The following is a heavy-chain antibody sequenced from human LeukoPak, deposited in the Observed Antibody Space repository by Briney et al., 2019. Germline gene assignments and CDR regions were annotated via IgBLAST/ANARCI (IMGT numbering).Heavy chain of an antibody. D-gene: IGHD3-10*01. Sequence: SETLSLTCTVSGGSISSSSYYWGWIRQPPGKGLEWIGSIYYSGSTYYNPSLKSRVTISVDTSKNQFSLKLSSVTAADTAVYYCASHIPRITPFDIWGQGTMVTVSS. CDR3: ASHIPRITPFDI. J-gene: IGHJ3*02. CDR2: IYYSGST. V-gene: IGHV4-39*01. CDR1: GGSISSSSYY.